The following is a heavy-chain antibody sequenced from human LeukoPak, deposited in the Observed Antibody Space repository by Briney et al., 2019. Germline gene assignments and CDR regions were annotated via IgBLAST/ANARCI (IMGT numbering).Heavy chain of an antibody. CDR3: AKDSSRYYYGSGYPFDY. Sequence: GGSLRLSCAASGFTFSSYGMSWVRQAPGKGLEWVSAISGSGGSTYYADSVKGRFTISRDNSKNTLYLQMNSLRAEDTAVYYCAKDSSRYYYGSGYPFDYWGQGTLVTVSS. CDR1: GFTFSSYG. V-gene: IGHV3-23*01. CDR2: ISGSGGST. J-gene: IGHJ4*02. D-gene: IGHD3-10*01.